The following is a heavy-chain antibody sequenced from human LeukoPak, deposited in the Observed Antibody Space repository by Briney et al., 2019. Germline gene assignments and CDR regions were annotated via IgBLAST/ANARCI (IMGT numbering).Heavy chain of an antibody. CDR1: GDSVSFNSDV. Sequence: SQTLSLTCAISGDSVSFNSDVWNWIRQSPSRGLEWLGRAYYRSKWLFDYAVSVKSRLTTTPDTPKNQFSLQLRSVTPEDTAVYYCVRDANWGLDALDIWGQGTMVTVSS. J-gene: IGHJ3*02. CDR2: AYYRSKWLF. D-gene: IGHD7-27*01. V-gene: IGHV6-1*01. CDR3: VRDANWGLDALDI.